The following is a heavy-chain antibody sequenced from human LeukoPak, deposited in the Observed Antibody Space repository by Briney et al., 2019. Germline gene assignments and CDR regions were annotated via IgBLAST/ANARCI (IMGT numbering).Heavy chain of an antibody. V-gene: IGHV1-69*05. CDR1: GGTFSSYA. CDR3: ARDEDGDYPNDY. J-gene: IGHJ4*02. Sequence: ASVKVSCKASGGTFSSYAISWVRQAPGQGLEWMGRIIPIFGTANYAQKFQGRVTITTDESTRTAYMELSSLRSEDTAVYYCARDEDGDYPNDYWGQGTLVTVSS. D-gene: IGHD4-17*01. CDR2: IIPIFGTA.